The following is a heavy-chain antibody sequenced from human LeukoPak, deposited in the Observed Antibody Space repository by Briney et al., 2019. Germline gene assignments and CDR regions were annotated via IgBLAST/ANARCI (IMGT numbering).Heavy chain of an antibody. J-gene: IGHJ4*02. CDR3: AGMTTVVTF. V-gene: IGHV3-30*04. D-gene: IGHD4-23*01. CDR1: GFTFSSYA. Sequence: GGSLRLSCAASGFTFSSYAMHWVRQAPGKGLEWVAVISYDGSNKYYADSVKGRFTISRDNSKNTLYLQMNSLRAEDTAVYYCAGMTTVVTFWGQGNLVTVYS. CDR2: ISYDGSNK.